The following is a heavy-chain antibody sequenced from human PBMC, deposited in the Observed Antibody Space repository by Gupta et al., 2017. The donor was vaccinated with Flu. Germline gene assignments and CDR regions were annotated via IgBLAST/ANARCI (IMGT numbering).Heavy chain of an antibody. CDR2: KYDSGST. V-gene: IGHV4-39*01. CDR3: CRAPHY. J-gene: IGHJ4*02. Sequence: QLQLQESGPGLVKPSETLSLTCTVSGASINGGTQYWGWIRQPPGKGLEWIGSKYDSGSTYYNPSLRSRVSISVDMSKNQFSLRLISVTAADTAVYYCCRAPHYWGQGSRVAVSS. CDR1: GASINGGTQY.